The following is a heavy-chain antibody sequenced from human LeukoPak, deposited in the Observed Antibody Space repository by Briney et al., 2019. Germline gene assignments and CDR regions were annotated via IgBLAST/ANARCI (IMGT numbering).Heavy chain of an antibody. D-gene: IGHD4-11*01. CDR1: GYTFTGYY. CDR2: ISAYNGNT. CDR3: ARAGGLHETLPSDP. V-gene: IGHV1-18*04. Sequence: GASVTVSCKASGYTFTGYYMHWVRQAPGQGLEWMGWISAYNGNTNYAQKLQGRVTMTTDTSTSTAYMELRSLRSDDTAVYYCARAGGLHETLPSDPWGQGTLVTVSS. J-gene: IGHJ5*02.